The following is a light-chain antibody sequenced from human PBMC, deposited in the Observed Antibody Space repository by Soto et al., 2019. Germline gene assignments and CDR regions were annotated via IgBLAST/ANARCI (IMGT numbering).Light chain of an antibody. CDR3: MQAQQSPPT. Sequence: DIVMTQSPLSLPVTPGEPASISCSSSQSLLQSNGYNYLDWYLQKPGQSPQLLIYFGSYRASGVPDRFSGSESGTDFTLKIRGVEAEDVGVYYCMQAQQSPPTFGQGTKVEI. J-gene: IGKJ1*01. CDR2: FGS. CDR1: QSLLQSNGYNY. V-gene: IGKV2-28*01.